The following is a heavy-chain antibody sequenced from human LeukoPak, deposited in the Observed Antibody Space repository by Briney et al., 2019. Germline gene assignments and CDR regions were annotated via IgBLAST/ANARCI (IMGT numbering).Heavy chain of an antibody. CDR2: ITPSGGT. CDR1: GYTFTSYA. Sequence: ASVEVSCKASGYTFTSYAMHWVRQAPGQGLDWMGWITPSGGTNYPQKFQGRVAITRDTSITTAYMDLSRLTSDDTAVYYRARDRYGDGFAHFDYWGQGALVTVSS. J-gene: IGHJ4*02. D-gene: IGHD5-24*01. CDR3: ARDRYGDGFAHFDY. V-gene: IGHV1-2*02.